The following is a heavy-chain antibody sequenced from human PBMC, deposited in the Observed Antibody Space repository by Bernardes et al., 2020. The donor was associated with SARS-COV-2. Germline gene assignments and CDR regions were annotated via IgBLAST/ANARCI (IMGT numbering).Heavy chain of an antibody. CDR1: GFTFDDYA. Sequence: GGSLRLSCAASGFTFDDYAMHWVRQAPGKGLEWVSGISWNSGSIGYADSVKGRFTISRDNAKNSLYLQMNSLRAEDTALYYCGGATGYWGQGTLVTVSS. J-gene: IGHJ4*02. CDR2: ISWNSGSI. V-gene: IGHV3-9*01. CDR3: GGATGY. D-gene: IGHD1-26*01.